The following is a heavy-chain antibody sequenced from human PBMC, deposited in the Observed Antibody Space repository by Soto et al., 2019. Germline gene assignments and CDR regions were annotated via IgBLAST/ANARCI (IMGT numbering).Heavy chain of an antibody. Sequence: EVQLVESGGGLVKPGGSLRLSCAASGFTFSSYSMNWVRQAPGKGLEWVSSISSSSSYIYYADSVKGRFTISRDNAKNSLYLQMNSLRAGDTAVYYCARVNTYSSSWFPFDYWGQGTLVTVSS. J-gene: IGHJ4*02. CDR3: ARVNTYSSSWFPFDY. V-gene: IGHV3-21*01. CDR2: ISSSSSYI. D-gene: IGHD6-13*01. CDR1: GFTFSSYS.